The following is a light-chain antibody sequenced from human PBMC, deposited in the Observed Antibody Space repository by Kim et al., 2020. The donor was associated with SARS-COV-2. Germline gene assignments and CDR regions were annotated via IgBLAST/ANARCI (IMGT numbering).Light chain of an antibody. Sequence: DVQMTQSPSFVSASVADRVTITCRASQPVSSWVAWYQQKPGKAPELLIYAASKLQSGVPSRFSGSESGTDFTLTISGLQPEDFAIYYCQQANSFPITFGQGTRLEIK. V-gene: IGKV1-12*01. CDR1: QPVSSW. J-gene: IGKJ5*01. CDR2: AAS. CDR3: QQANSFPIT.